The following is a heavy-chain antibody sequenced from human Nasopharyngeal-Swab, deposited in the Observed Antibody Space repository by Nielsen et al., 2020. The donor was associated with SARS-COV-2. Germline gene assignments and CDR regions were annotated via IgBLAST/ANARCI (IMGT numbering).Heavy chain of an antibody. Sequence: GESLKISCKGSGYSFSSYWIGWVRQMPGKGLEWMGIMYPRDSETRSSTSFQGQVTISADKSISTAYLQWSSLKASDTAMYYCGTAYNGNYYWDYWGQGTLVTVSS. D-gene: IGHD1-7*01. J-gene: IGHJ4*02. CDR1: GYSFSSYW. CDR2: MYPRDSET. CDR3: GTAYNGNYYWDY. V-gene: IGHV5-51*01.